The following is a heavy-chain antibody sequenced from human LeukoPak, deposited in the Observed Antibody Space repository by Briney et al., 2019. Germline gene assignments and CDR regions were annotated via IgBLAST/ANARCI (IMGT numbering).Heavy chain of an antibody. J-gene: IGHJ6*03. D-gene: IGHD5-18*01. Sequence: ASVKVSCKASGYSFTNYDINWVRQATGQGLEWMGWMNPISGNTGHAQKFQGRVTMTRDTSISTAYMELSSLRSEDTAVYYCARGPPIRGYRYGYDTGYYYSYSMDVWGKGTMVTISS. CDR1: GYSFTNYD. CDR3: ARGPPIRGYRYGYDTGYYYSYSMDV. CDR2: MNPISGNT. V-gene: IGHV1-8*02.